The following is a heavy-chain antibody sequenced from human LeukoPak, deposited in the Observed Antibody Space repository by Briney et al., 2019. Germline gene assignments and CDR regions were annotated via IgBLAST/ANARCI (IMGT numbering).Heavy chain of an antibody. J-gene: IGHJ4*02. CDR1: GYNFPFFG. CDR2: ISAFNGNT. D-gene: IGHD5-18*01. CDR3: ARSVPTHTAMGVRVDY. Sequence: ASMKVSCKASGYNFPFFGINWVRQAPGQGLEWMGSISAFNGNTNYAQKFQGRVTITTDTSTSTAYMELRSLRSDDTAVYYCARSVPTHTAMGVRVDYWGQGTLVTVSS. V-gene: IGHV1-18*01.